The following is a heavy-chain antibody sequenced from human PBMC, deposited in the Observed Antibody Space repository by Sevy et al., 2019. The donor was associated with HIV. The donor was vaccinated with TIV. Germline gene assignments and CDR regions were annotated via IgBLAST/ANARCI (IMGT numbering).Heavy chain of an antibody. D-gene: IGHD3-9*01. CDR1: GYTFTAYY. CDR2: INPNSGDT. CDR3: ARESLRYSQLGMDV. J-gene: IGHJ6*02. Sequence: GASVKVSCKASGYTFTAYYMHWVRQAPGQGLEWMGRINPNSGDTNYEQKFQGRLTMTRDTSVSTSYMELSRLTSDDTAVYYCARESLRYSQLGMDVWGQGTTVTVSS. V-gene: IGHV1-2*06.